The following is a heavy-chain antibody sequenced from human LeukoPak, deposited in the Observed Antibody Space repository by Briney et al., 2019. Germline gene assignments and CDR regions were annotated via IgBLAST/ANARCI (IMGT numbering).Heavy chain of an antibody. Sequence: PGGSLRLSCAASGFTFSTYGMSWVRQAPGRGLEWVSTLSTSTTRTYYADSVKGRFTISRDNSKRTLYLQVNSLRAEDTAVYYCAKDSGVLRHFDWLSYFDYWGQGTLVTVSS. D-gene: IGHD3-9*01. V-gene: IGHV3-23*01. J-gene: IGHJ4*02. CDR2: LSTSTTRT. CDR3: AKDSGVLRHFDWLSYFDY. CDR1: GFTFSTYG.